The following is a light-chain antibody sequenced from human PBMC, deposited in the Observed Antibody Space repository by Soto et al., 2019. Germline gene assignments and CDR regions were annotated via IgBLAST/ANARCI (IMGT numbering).Light chain of an antibody. CDR1: SSDVGGYNY. CDR3: RSYTRSSTWV. Sequence: QSALTQPASVSGSPGQSITISCTGTSSDVGGYNYVSWYQQHPGKAPKLMIYDVSNRPSGVSNRFSGSKSGNTASLTISGLQAEDEADYYCRSYTRSSTWVFGGGTKVTVL. J-gene: IGLJ3*02. CDR2: DVS. V-gene: IGLV2-14*01.